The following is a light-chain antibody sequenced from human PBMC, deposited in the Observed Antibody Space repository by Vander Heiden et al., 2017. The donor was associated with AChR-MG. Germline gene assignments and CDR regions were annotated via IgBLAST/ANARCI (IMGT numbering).Light chain of an antibody. V-gene: IGLV1-44*01. Sequence: QSVLTQPPSASGTPGQRVTIACSGRSSNIGSNTVNWYQQLPGTAPKLRIYSNNQRPSGVPDRFSGSKSGTSASLAISGLQSEDEADYYCAAWDDSLNGVVFGGGTKLTVL. J-gene: IGLJ2*01. CDR1: SSNIGSNT. CDR3: AAWDDSLNGVV. CDR2: SNN.